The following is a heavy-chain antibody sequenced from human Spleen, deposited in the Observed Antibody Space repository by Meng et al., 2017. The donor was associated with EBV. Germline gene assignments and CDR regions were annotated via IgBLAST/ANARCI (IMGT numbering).Heavy chain of an antibody. D-gene: IGHD6-19*01. Sequence: ESVPGQVRPSETLSLTCTVSGDSISSFYYWGWIRQSPGRGLEWIGSVHYTGSTYYSPSLKSRVTVSVDTSKNQFSLRLTSVTAADTAVYYCARPFPSWQSPRLDPFGAWGQGTLVTVSS. J-gene: IGHJ5*02. CDR3: ARPFPSWQSPRLDPFGA. V-gene: IGHV4-39*01. CDR2: VHYTGST. CDR1: GDSISSFYY.